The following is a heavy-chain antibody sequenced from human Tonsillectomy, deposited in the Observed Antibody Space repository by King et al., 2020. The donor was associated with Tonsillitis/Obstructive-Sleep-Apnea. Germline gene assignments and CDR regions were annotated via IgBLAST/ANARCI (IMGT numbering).Heavy chain of an antibody. CDR1: GGSFSGYY. D-gene: IGHD2-2*01. CDR3: ARGYQY. CDR2: INNSGST. V-gene: IGHV4-34*01. Sequence: VQLQQWGAGLLKPSETLSLTCAVYGGSFSGYYWSWIRQPPGKGLEWIGEINNSGSTIYNPSLKSRVTISVDTSKNQFSLKLSSVTAADTAVYYCARGYQYWGQGTLVTVSS. J-gene: IGHJ4*02.